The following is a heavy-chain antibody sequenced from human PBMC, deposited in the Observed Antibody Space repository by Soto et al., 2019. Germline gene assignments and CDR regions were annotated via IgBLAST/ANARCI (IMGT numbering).Heavy chain of an antibody. V-gene: IGHV3-21*01. CDR3: ARDRPPIAARPGESMGICYMDV. CDR2: ISSSSSYI. D-gene: IGHD6-6*01. J-gene: IGHJ6*03. Sequence: GGSLRLSCAASGFTFSSYSMNWVRQAPGKGLEWVSSISSSSSYIYYADSVKGRFTISRDNAKNSLYLQMNSLRAEDTAVYYCARDRPPIAARPGESMGICYMDVWGKGTTVTVSS. CDR1: GFTFSSYS.